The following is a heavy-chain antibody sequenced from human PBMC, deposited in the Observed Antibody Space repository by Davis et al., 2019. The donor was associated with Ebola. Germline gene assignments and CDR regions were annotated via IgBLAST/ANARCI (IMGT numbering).Heavy chain of an antibody. Sequence: PSETLSLTCTVSGGSISSGGYYWSWIRQHPGKGLEWIWYIYYSGSTYYNPSLKSRVTISVDTSKNQFSLKLSSVTAADTAVYYCARSRLDYGDYEFYYYYGMDVWGQGTTVTVSS. CDR3: ARSRLDYGDYEFYYYYGMDV. V-gene: IGHV4-31*03. CDR1: GGSISSGGYY. J-gene: IGHJ6*02. D-gene: IGHD4-17*01. CDR2: IYYSGST.